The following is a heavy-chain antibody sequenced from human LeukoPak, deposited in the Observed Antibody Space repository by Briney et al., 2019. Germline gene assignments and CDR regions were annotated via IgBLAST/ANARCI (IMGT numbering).Heavy chain of an antibody. V-gene: IGHV4-59*08. Sequence: SDTLSLTCTVSGGSISSYYWSWIRQPPGKGLEWIGYIFYSGSTSYNPSLKSRVTISVDTSKDQFSLKLSSVTAADTAVYYCARRITSSGWYRDDYWGQGTLATVSS. CDR2: IFYSGST. D-gene: IGHD6-19*01. CDR3: ARRITSSGWYRDDY. CDR1: GGSISSYY. J-gene: IGHJ4*02.